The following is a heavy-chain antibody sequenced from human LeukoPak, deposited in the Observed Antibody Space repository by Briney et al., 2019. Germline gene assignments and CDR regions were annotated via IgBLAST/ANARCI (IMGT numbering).Heavy chain of an antibody. Sequence: SETLSLTCAVSGGSFSGYFWSWIRQPPGQGLELIGEINHSGSTNYNPSLNRRVTISVYTYKNQFSLKLSSVTAADTAVYYCARLRPGNYYVSSGFDYGGQGTLVTVSS. CDR1: GGSFSGYF. V-gene: IGHV4-34*01. J-gene: IGHJ4*02. D-gene: IGHD3-22*01. CDR3: ARLRPGNYYVSSGFDY. CDR2: INHSGST.